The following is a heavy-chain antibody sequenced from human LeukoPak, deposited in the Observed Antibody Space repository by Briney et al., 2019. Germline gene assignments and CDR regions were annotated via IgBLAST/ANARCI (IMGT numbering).Heavy chain of an antibody. D-gene: IGHD3-22*01. Sequence: GGSLRLSCAASGFTVSNNYMNWVRQAPGKGLEWVSVIYSAGSTYYADSVKGRFTISRDNSKNMLYLQMNSLRAEDTAVYYCAGGYYDSGGYYRFDYWGQGTLVTVSS. V-gene: IGHV3-53*01. J-gene: IGHJ4*02. CDR2: IYSAGST. CDR1: GFTVSNNY. CDR3: AGGYYDSGGYYRFDY.